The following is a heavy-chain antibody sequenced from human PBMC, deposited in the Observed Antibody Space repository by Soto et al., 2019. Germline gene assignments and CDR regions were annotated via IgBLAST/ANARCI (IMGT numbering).Heavy chain of an antibody. V-gene: IGHV2-5*02. Sequence: QITLKESGPTLVKPTQTLTLTCTFSGFSLSTSGVGVGWIRQPPGKALEWLALIYWDDDKRYSPSLKSRLTITKDTTKNQVVLTMTNMHPVDTATYYCAHRGSGSYPWYFDLWGRGTLVTVSS. D-gene: IGHD1-26*01. CDR1: GFSLSTSGVG. J-gene: IGHJ2*01. CDR2: IYWDDDK. CDR3: AHRGSGSYPWYFDL.